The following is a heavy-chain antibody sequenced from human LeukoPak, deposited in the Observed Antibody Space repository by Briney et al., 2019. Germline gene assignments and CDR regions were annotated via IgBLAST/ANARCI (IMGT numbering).Heavy chain of an antibody. V-gene: IGHV4-59*01. CDR1: GGSISSYY. Sequence: SETLSLTCTVSGGSISSYYWSWIRQPPGKGLEWIGYIYYSGSTNYNPSLKSRVTISVDTSKNQFSLKLSSVTAADTAVYYCATYYYDSSGYSIYFDYWGQGTLVTVSS. J-gene: IGHJ4*02. D-gene: IGHD3-22*01. CDR2: IYYSGST. CDR3: ATYYYDSSGYSIYFDY.